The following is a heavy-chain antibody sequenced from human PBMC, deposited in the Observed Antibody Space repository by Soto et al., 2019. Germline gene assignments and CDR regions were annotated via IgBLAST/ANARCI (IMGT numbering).Heavy chain of an antibody. V-gene: IGHV1-2*04. J-gene: IGHJ6*03. Sequence: QVQLVQSGAEVKKPGASVKVSCKASGYTFTGYYIHWVRQAPGQGLEWMGWINPNSGDTDYAQNFQGWVTMTRDMSISTAYMELNRLKSDDTAVYYCARVGGLNYYYYMDVWGKGTTVTVSS. CDR3: ARVGGLNYYYYMDV. CDR1: GYTFTGYY. CDR2: INPNSGDT.